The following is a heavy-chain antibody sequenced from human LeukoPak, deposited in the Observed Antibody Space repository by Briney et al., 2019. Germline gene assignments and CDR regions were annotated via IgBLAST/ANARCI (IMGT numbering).Heavy chain of an antibody. Sequence: GGSLRLSCAASGFTFSSYSMNWVRQAPGKGLEWVSSISSSSSYIYYADSVKGRFTISRDNAKNSLYLQMNSLRDEDTAVYYCAKDGNGEPITIFGVGYNWFDPWGQGTLVTVSS. J-gene: IGHJ5*02. CDR3: AKDGNGEPITIFGVGYNWFDP. CDR2: ISSSSSYI. V-gene: IGHV3-21*01. CDR1: GFTFSSYS. D-gene: IGHD3-3*01.